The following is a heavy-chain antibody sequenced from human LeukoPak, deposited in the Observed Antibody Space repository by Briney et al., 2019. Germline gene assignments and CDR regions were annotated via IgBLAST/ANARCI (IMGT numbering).Heavy chain of an antibody. CDR2: INAGNGDT. V-gene: IGHV1-3*01. CDR1: GYTFTSYA. D-gene: IGHD2-2*01. Sequence: APVKVSCKASGYTFTSYAIHWVRQAPGQRLEWLGWINAGNGDTKYSQRFQGRVTITRDTSATTAYMELTSLRSEDTAVYYCARGYCSSTSCQYYFDYWGQGTLVTVSS. CDR3: ARGYCSSTSCQYYFDY. J-gene: IGHJ4*02.